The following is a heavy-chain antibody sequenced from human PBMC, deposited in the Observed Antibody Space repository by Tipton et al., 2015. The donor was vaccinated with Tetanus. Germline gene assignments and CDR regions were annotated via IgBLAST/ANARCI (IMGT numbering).Heavy chain of an antibody. CDR3: ARHPPPYYYGSGSYLDY. D-gene: IGHD3-10*01. CDR2: ISHSENT. CDR1: YDSFYGYY. Sequence: TLSLTCAVYYDSFYGYYWSWIRQPPGKGLEWIGEISHSENTNYNPSLQSRVTISVDTSKNQLSLRRSSVTAADTAVYFCARHPPPYYYGSGSYLDYWGQGTPVTVSS. J-gene: IGHJ4*02. V-gene: IGHV4-34*01.